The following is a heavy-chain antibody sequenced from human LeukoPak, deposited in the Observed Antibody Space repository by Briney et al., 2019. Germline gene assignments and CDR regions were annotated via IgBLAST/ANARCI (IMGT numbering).Heavy chain of an antibody. CDR3: AKTQWKVGATDYFDY. J-gene: IGHJ4*02. CDR2: INDNGGQR. D-gene: IGHD1-26*01. V-gene: IGHV3-23*01. CDR1: GFAFNNYA. Sequence: PGRSLRLSCAASGFAFNNYAMTWVRQARGRGLAWVSNINDNGGQRHYADSVKSRFTISRDNSKNMMFLQMDSLRAEDTAVYYCAKTQWKVGATDYFDYWGQGILVTAS.